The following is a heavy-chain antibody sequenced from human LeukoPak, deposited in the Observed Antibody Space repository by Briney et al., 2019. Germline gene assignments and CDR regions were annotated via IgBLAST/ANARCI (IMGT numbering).Heavy chain of an antibody. CDR3: ARGANWGSPDY. CDR1: GGSISSDY. CDR2: IYYSGTT. V-gene: IGHV4-59*01. J-gene: IGHJ4*02. Sequence: PSETLSLTCTLSGGSISSDYWSWIRQSPGKGLEWIGYIYYSGTTSYNPSLKSRVTISLDTSKNQFSLKLSSVTAADTAVYYCARGANWGSPDYWGQGTLVTVSS. D-gene: IGHD7-27*01.